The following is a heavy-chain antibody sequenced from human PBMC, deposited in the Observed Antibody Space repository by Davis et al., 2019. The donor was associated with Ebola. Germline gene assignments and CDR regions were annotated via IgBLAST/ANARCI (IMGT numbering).Heavy chain of an antibody. Sequence: MPSETLSLTCAVYGGSFSGYYWSCTRQPPGKGLEWIGEINHSGSTNYNPSLKSRVTISVDTSKNQFSLKLSSVTAADTAVYYCARTRGLYCSSTSCRPGSRFDPWGQGTLVTVSS. CDR1: GGSFSGYY. J-gene: IGHJ5*02. CDR2: INHSGST. CDR3: ARTRGLYCSSTSCRPGSRFDP. V-gene: IGHV4-34*01. D-gene: IGHD2-2*01.